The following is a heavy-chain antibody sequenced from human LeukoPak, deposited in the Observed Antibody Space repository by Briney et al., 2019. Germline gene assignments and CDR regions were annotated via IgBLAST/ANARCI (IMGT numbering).Heavy chain of an antibody. CDR3: ASAMIGSSSPRFDY. J-gene: IGHJ4*02. CDR2: ISYDGSNK. V-gene: IGHV3-30-3*01. D-gene: IGHD6-6*01. Sequence: PGGSLRLSCAASGFTFSSYAMHWVRQAPGKGLEWVAVISYDGSNKYYADSVKGRFTISRDNSKNTLYLQMSSLRAEDTAVYYCASAMIGSSSPRFDYWGQGTLVTVSS. CDR1: GFTFSSYA.